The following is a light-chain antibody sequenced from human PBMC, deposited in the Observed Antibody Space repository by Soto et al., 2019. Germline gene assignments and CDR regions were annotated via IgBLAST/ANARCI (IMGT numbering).Light chain of an antibody. CDR2: AAS. Sequence: DIQMTQSPSSLSASVGDRVTIACRASQSISSYLNWYQLKPGKAPKLLIYAASSLQSGVPSRFSGSGSGTVFTLTISSLQPEYFAIYYCQHSFNTPRTCGQDTK. V-gene: IGKV1-39*01. J-gene: IGKJ1*01. CDR1: QSISSY. CDR3: QHSFNTPRT.